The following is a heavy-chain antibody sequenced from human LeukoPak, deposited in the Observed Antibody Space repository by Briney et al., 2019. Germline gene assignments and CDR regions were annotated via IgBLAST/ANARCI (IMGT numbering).Heavy chain of an antibody. CDR1: GFTFSSYA. Sequence: PGGSLKLSCAASGFTFSSYAMSWVRQAPGKGLEWVSAISGSGGSTYYADSVKGRFTISRDNSKNTLYLQMNSLRAEDTAVYYCAKDLRRRRLPYYFDYWGQGTLVTVSS. CDR3: AKDLRRRRLPYYFDY. J-gene: IGHJ4*02. D-gene: IGHD3-10*01. CDR2: ISGSGGST. V-gene: IGHV3-23*01.